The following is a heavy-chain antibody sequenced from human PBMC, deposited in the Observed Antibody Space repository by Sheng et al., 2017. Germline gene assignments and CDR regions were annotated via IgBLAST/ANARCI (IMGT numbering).Heavy chain of an antibody. V-gene: IGHV3-30*04. J-gene: IGHJ5*02. CDR1: GFIFSDFA. D-gene: IGHD4-17*01. Sequence: QVQLVESGGGVVQPGRSLRLSCAASGFIFSDFAMHWVRQAPGKGLEWVAVVSSNDGTNKYSADSVKGRFTISRDNSKNTLYVHLNSLRVEDTAVYYCARDAFGTTVLDLWGQGTLVTVSS. CDR3: ARDAFGTTVLDL. CDR2: VSSNDGTNK.